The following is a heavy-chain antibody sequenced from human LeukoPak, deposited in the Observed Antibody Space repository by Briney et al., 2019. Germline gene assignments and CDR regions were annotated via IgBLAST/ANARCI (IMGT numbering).Heavy chain of an antibody. V-gene: IGHV3-66*01. CDR2: IHSGGST. CDR3: ARDKIVGATYFDY. J-gene: IGHJ4*02. CDR1: EFSVGSNY. Sequence: GGSLRLSCAASEFSVGSNYMTWVRQAPGKGLEWVSLIHSGGSTYYADSVKGRFTISRDNSKNTLYLQMNSLRAEDTALYYCARDKIVGATYFDYWGQGTLVTVSS. D-gene: IGHD1-26*01.